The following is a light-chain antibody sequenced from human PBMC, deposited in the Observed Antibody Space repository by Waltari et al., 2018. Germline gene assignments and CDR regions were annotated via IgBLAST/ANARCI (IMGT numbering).Light chain of an antibody. V-gene: IGLV2-8*01. J-gene: IGLJ1*01. CDR2: EVN. CDR3: SSHGGSDKFYV. CDR1: SSDIGRYDF. Sequence: QSALTQPPSASGSPGQSVAIPCTGTSSDIGRYDFVPWYQQHPGKAPKLIISEVNKRPSGVPDRFSGAKSGNTASLTVSGLQAEDEADYYCSSHGGSDKFYVFGTGTKVTVL.